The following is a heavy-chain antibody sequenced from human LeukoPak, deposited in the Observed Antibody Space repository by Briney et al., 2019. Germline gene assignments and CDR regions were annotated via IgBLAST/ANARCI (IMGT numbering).Heavy chain of an antibody. CDR1: GYTFTGYY. V-gene: IGHV1-2*02. J-gene: IGHJ5*02. CDR2: INPNSGGT. Sequence: ASVKVSCKASGYTFTGYYMHWVRQAPGQGLEWMGWINPNSGGTYYAQKFQGRVTMTRDTSISTAYMELSRLRPDDTAVYYCARERRRLVGFDPWGQGTLVTVSS. CDR3: ARERRRLVGFDP.